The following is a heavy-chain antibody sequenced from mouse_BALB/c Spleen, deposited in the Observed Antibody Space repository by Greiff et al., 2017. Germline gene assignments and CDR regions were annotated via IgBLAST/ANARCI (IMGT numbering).Heavy chain of an antibody. V-gene: IGHV5-17*02. Sequence: EVQLVESGGGLVQPGGSRKLSCAASGFTFSSFGMHWVRQAPEKGLEWVAYISSGSSTIYYADTVKGRFTISRDNPKNTLFLQMTSLRSEDTAMYYCARDSKEDYFDYWGQGTTLTVSS. J-gene: IGHJ2*01. CDR2: ISSGSSTI. CDR1: GFTFSSFG. CDR3: ARDSKEDYFDY.